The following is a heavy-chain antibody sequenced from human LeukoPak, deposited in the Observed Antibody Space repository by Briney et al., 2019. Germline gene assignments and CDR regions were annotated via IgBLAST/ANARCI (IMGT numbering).Heavy chain of an antibody. CDR1: GYTFTSYA. D-gene: IGHD3-10*01. CDR2: INTNTGNP. V-gene: IGHV7-4-1*02. CDR3: ARGQGYYYGSGSYWFDP. Sequence: ASVKVSCKASGYTFTSYAMNWVRQAPGQGLEWMGWINTNTGNPTYAQGFTGRFVFSLDTSVSTAYLQISSLKVEDTAVYYCARGQGYYYGSGSYWFDPWGQGTLVTVSS. J-gene: IGHJ5*02.